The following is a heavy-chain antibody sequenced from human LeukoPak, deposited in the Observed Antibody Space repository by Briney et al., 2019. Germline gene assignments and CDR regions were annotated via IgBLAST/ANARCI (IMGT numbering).Heavy chain of an antibody. J-gene: IGHJ6*02. CDR2: FHTAGDI. Sequence: PGGSLRLSCAASGFTFSNYDMHWVRQATGKGLEWVSAFHTAGDIHYSGSVKGRFATSRENAKNSLYLQMNNLRAGDTAVYYCARGSCSSRSCYKRVNGLDVWGQGTPVTVSS. V-gene: IGHV3-13*01. CDR3: ARGSCSSRSCYKRVNGLDV. D-gene: IGHD2-2*01. CDR1: GFTFSNYD.